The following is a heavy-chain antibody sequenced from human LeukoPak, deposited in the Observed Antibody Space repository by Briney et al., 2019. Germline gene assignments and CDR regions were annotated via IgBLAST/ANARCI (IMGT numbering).Heavy chain of an antibody. CDR3: ARVRNDILTGYYLFDY. V-gene: IGHV4-4*02. CDR2: IYHSGST. CDR1: GGSISSNNW. D-gene: IGHD3-9*01. J-gene: IGHJ4*02. Sequence: SETLSLTCAVSGGSISSNNWWSWVRPPPGKGLEWIGKIYHSGSTNYSPSLKSRVTISVDKSKNQFSLKLSSVTAADTAVYYCARVRNDILTGYYLFDYWGQGTLVTVSS.